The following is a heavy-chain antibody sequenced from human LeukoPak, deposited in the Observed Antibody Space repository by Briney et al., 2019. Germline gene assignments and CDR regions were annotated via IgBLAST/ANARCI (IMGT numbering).Heavy chain of an antibody. CDR3: ARPGITGTGALYYFDY. V-gene: IGHV4-34*01. J-gene: IGHJ4*02. CDR2: INHSGST. CDR1: GGSFSGYY. Sequence: ASETLSLTCAVYGGSFSGYYWSWIRQPPGKGLEWIGEINHSGSTNYNPSLKSRVTISVDTSKNQFSLKLSSVTAADTAVYYCARPGITGTGALYYFDYWGQGTLVTVSS. D-gene: IGHD1-7*01.